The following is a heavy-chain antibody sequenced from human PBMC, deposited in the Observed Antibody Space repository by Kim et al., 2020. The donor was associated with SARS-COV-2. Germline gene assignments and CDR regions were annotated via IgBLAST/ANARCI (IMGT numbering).Heavy chain of an antibody. Sequence: DGSKKYYADPVKGRFTISRDNSKNTLYLQMNSLRAEDTAVYYCASSGSYYWGQGTLVTVSS. V-gene: IGHV3-30*01. CDR3: ASSGSYY. CDR2: DGSKK. J-gene: IGHJ4*02. D-gene: IGHD1-26*01.